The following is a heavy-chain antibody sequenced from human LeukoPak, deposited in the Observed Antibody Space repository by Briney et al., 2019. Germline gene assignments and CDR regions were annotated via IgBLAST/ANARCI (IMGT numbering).Heavy chain of an antibody. CDR3: ARDHRTHTVLRYFDWSVYYFDY. V-gene: IGHV3-48*04. D-gene: IGHD3-9*01. J-gene: IGHJ4*02. Sequence: PGGSLRLSCAASGFTFSSYSMNWVRQAPGKGLEWVSYISSSSSTIYYADSVKGQFTISRDNAKNSLYLQMNSLRAEDTAVYYCARDHRTHTVLRYFDWSVYYFDYWGQGTLVTVSS. CDR2: ISSSSSTI. CDR1: GFTFSSYS.